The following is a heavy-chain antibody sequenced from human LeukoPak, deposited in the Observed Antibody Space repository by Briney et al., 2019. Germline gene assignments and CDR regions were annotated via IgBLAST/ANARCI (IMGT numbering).Heavy chain of an antibody. CDR1: GFAFSTYT. V-gene: IGHV3-15*01. J-gene: IGHJ4*02. Sequence: GGSLRLSCAASGFAFSTYTMNWVRQAPGKGLEWVGRIKSKTDGGTTDYAAPVKGRFTISRDDSKNSLYLQMNSLRTEDTAVYYCSPGGYSGYDFDLWGQGTLVTVSS. CDR3: SPGGYSGYDFDL. D-gene: IGHD5-12*01. CDR2: IKSKTDGGTT.